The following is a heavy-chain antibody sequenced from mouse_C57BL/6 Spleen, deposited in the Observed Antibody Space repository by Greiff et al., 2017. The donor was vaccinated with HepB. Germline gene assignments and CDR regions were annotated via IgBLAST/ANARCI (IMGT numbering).Heavy chain of an antibody. CDR1: GYTFTSYW. D-gene: IGHD1-1*01. CDR2: IDPSDSYT. Sequence: QVQLQQPGAELVKPGASVKLSCKASGYTFTSYWMQWVNQRPGQGLEWIGEIDPSDSYTNYNQKFKGKATLTVDTSSSTAYMQLSSLTSEDSAVYYCARSYYGSSYDWYFDVWGTGTTVTVSS. V-gene: IGHV1-50*01. CDR3: ARSYYGSSYDWYFDV. J-gene: IGHJ1*03.